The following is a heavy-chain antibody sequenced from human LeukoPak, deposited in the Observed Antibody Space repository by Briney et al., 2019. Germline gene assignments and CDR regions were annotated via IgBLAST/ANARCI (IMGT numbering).Heavy chain of an antibody. CDR3: ARDLNRRGEFDY. CDR1: GGSMSSSNYY. J-gene: IGHJ4*02. D-gene: IGHD3-10*01. Sequence: SETLSLTCTVSGGSMSSSNYYWSWIRQPPGKGLEWIASVYSTGNTFYNPSLKSGVTISVDTSKNQFSLRLSAVTAADTAVYYCARDLNRRGEFDYWGQGTPVTVSS. V-gene: IGHV4-39*07. CDR2: VYSTGNT.